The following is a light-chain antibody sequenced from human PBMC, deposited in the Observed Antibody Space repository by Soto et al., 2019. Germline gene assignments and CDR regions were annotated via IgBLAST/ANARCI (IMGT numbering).Light chain of an antibody. CDR3: SSYSISTAYL. J-gene: IGLJ1*01. Sequence: QSALTQPASVSVSPGQSITISCTGTSSDGGGYDYVSLYQLHPGKAPKLMVFEVSNRPSGVSYRFSGSKSGNTASLTISGLQAEDEADYFCSSYSISTAYLFGTGTKVTVL. V-gene: IGLV2-14*01. CDR1: SSDGGGYDY. CDR2: EVS.